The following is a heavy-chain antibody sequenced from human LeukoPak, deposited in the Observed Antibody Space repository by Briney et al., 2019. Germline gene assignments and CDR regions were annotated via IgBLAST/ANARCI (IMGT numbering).Heavy chain of an antibody. CDR3: ARGDGYNEGYFDY. Sequence: PSETLSLTCTVSGGSISIDYWSWIRQPPGKGLEWIGYIYYSGSTNYNPSPKSRVTISGDTSKNQFSLKLSSVTAADTAVYYCARGDGYNEGYFDYWGQGTLVTVSS. CDR1: GGSISIDY. J-gene: IGHJ4*02. D-gene: IGHD5-24*01. V-gene: IGHV4-59*01. CDR2: IYYSGST.